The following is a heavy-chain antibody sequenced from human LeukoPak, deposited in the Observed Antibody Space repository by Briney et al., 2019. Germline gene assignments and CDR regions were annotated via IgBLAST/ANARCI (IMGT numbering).Heavy chain of an antibody. V-gene: IGHV5-51*01. D-gene: IGHD3-22*01. CDR1: GYTFTGYY. CDR3: ARPSYRGLHYYDSSGYDY. CDR2: IYPGDSDT. Sequence: KVSCKASGYTFTGYYMHWVRQMPGKGLEWMGIIYPGDSDTRYSPSFQGQVTISADKSISTAYLQWSSLKASDTAMYYCARPSYRGLHYYDSSGYDYWGQGTLVTVSS. J-gene: IGHJ4*02.